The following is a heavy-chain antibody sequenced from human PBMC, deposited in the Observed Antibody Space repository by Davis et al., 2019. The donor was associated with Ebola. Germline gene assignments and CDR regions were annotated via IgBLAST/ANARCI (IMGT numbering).Heavy chain of an antibody. J-gene: IGHJ4*02. CDR1: GGTFSSYA. D-gene: IGHD5-24*01. V-gene: IGHV1-69*04. CDR3: ARDRGDGYNLGVVVDY. Sequence: SVKVSCKASGGTFSSYAISWVRQAPGQGLEWMGRIIPILGIANYAQKFQGRVTITADKSTSTAYMELSSLRSEDTAVYYCARDRGDGYNLGVVVDYWGQGTLVTVSS. CDR2: IIPILGIA.